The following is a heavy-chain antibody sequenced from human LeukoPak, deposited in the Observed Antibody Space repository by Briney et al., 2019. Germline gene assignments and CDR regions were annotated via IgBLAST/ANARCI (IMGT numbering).Heavy chain of an antibody. Sequence: GGSLRLSCGASGFTLRSYAMRGAPQAPGRGREGVSSLCGSGGHTYSAHSVKGRFSISRDNSPDPLYLPINNLRAEHTDVYYCVKDPSWEQHPWGQGTLVTVSS. D-gene: IGHD1-26*01. CDR3: VKDPSWEQHP. CDR1: GFTLRSYA. V-gene: IGHV3-23*01. J-gene: IGHJ5*02. CDR2: LCGSGGHT.